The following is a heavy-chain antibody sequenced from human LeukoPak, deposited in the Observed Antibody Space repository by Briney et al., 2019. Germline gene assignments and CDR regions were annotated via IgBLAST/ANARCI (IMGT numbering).Heavy chain of an antibody. J-gene: IGHJ4*02. CDR3: ARGCYGSGSYFTY. D-gene: IGHD3-10*01. V-gene: IGHV1-2*02. CDR1: GYTFIGYY. Sequence: ASVKVSCKASGYTFIGYYMHWVRQAPGQGLEWMGWINPNSGGTNYAQKFQGRVTMTRDTSISTAYMELSRLRSDDTAVYYCARGCYGSGSYFTYWGQGTLVTVSS. CDR2: INPNSGGT.